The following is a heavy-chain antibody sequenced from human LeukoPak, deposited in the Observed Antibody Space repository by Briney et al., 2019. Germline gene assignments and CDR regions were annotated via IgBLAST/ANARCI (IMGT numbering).Heavy chain of an antibody. V-gene: IGHV4-59*08. CDR2: IYYSGST. CDR1: GGSISSYY. CDR3: ARQRNDYIDY. J-gene: IGHJ4*02. Sequence: SETLSLTCTVSGGSISSYYWSWIRQPPGKGLEWIGYIYYSGSTNYNPSLKSRVTISVDTSKNQFSLKLSSVTAADTAVYYCARQRNDYIDYWGQGTLVTVSS.